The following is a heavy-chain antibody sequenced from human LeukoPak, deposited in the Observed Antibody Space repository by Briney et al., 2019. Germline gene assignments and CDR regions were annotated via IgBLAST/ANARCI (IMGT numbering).Heavy chain of an antibody. Sequence: PSQTLSLTCTVSGGSISSGSYYWSWIRQPAGKGLEWIGRIYTSGSTNYNPSLKSRVTISVDTSKNQFSLKLSSVTAADTAVYYCARDPPVGATLYFDYWGQGTLVTVSS. CDR3: ARDPPVGATLYFDY. J-gene: IGHJ4*02. D-gene: IGHD1-26*01. CDR1: GGSISSGSYY. V-gene: IGHV4-61*02. CDR2: IYTSGST.